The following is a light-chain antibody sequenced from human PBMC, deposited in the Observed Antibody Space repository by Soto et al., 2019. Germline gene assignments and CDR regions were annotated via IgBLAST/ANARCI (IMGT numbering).Light chain of an antibody. V-gene: IGKV1-5*01. J-gene: IGKJ1*01. CDR1: QSISSW. CDR2: DAS. CDR3: QQYNSYSWK. Sequence: DIQMTQSPSTLSASVGDRVTITCRASQSISSWLAWYQQKPGKAPKLLIYDASSLESGVPSRFSGSGSGTELTITISRLHHDDFATYYCQQYNSYSWKFGQGSKV.